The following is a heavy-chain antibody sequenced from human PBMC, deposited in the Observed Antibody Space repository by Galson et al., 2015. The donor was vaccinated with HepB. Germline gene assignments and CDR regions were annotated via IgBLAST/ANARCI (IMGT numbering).Heavy chain of an antibody. CDR2: FYPGDSDA. V-gene: IGHV5-51*01. D-gene: IGHD4-23*01. CDR1: GYSFSNYW. Sequence: GESLKISCQASGYSFSNYWIGWVRPMPGVGLEWMGSFYPGDSDARYSPSFQGQVTISADKSSSIAYLQWSSLKASDTAMYYCARNTGNSGIHDAFNIWGQGTLVTVSS. J-gene: IGHJ3*02. CDR3: ARNTGNSGIHDAFNI.